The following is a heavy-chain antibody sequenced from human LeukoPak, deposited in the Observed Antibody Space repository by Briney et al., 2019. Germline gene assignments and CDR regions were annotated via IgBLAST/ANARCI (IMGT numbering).Heavy chain of an antibody. Sequence: GGSLRLSCAASGFTFSSYWMHWVRQAPGKGLEWVAVISYDGSNKYYADSVKGRFTISRDNSKNTLYLQMNSLRAEDTAVYYCAKDLGVVAADDAFDIWGQGTMVTVSS. V-gene: IGHV3-30*18. CDR1: GFTFSSYW. CDR2: ISYDGSNK. D-gene: IGHD2-15*01. CDR3: AKDLGVVAADDAFDI. J-gene: IGHJ3*02.